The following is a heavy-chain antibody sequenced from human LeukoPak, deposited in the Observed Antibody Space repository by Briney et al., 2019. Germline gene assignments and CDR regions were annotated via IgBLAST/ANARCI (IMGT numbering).Heavy chain of an antibody. CDR2: ISTSSTYI. CDR3: AELGITMIGGV. D-gene: IGHD3-10*02. V-gene: IGHV3-21*01. Sequence: GGSLRLSCEASGFTFSTFAMSWVRQPPGEGVEWGSFISTSSTYIHNADSVKGQFTISRDNAENSLYLQMNSLRAEDTAVYYCAELGITMIGGVWGKGTTVTISS. CDR1: GFTFSTFA. J-gene: IGHJ6*04.